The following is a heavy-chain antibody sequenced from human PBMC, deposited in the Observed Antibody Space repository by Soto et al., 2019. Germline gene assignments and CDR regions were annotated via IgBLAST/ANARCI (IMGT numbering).Heavy chain of an antibody. CDR3: ARDLTGGGLFDY. V-gene: IGHV4-30-4*01. CDR1: GGSISSGDYY. J-gene: IGHJ4*02. Sequence: PSETLSLTCTVSGGSISSGDYYWSWIRQPPGKGLEWIGYIYYSGSTYYNPSLKSRVTISVDTSKNQFSLKLSSVTAADTAVYYCARDLTGGGLFDYWRQGTLVTVSS. D-gene: IGHD3-16*01. CDR2: IYYSGST.